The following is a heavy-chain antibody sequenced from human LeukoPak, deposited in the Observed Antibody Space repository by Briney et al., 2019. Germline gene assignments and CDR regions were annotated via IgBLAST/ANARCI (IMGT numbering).Heavy chain of an antibody. Sequence: GGCLRLSCAASGFTTSDNYITWGRQAPGKGLQWVSVIYSGGRTNYADSVKGRFSMSRDKSNGTVYLQLNSLRTDDTAVYFCARVPFTASLGDYFDYWGQGALVTVSS. V-gene: IGHV3-66*01. J-gene: IGHJ4*02. CDR2: IYSGGRT. CDR1: GFTTSDNY. D-gene: IGHD3-16*01. CDR3: ARVPFTASLGDYFDY.